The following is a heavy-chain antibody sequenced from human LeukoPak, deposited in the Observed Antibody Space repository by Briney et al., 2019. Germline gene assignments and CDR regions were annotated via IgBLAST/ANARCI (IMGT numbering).Heavy chain of an antibody. CDR1: GFTFSSYA. D-gene: IGHD2-2*01. CDR2: ISGSGGST. CDR3: AKRYCSSTSCYVYASYYFDY. J-gene: IGHJ4*02. Sequence: PGGSLRLSCAASGFTFSSYAMSWVRQAPGKGLEWVSAISGSGGSTYYADSVKGRFTISRDNSKNTLYLQMNSLRAEDTAVYYCAKRYCSSTSCYVYASYYFDYWGQGTLVTVSS. V-gene: IGHV3-23*01.